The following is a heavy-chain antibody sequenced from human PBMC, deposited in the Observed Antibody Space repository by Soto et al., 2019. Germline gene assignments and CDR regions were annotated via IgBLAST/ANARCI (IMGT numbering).Heavy chain of an antibody. D-gene: IGHD3-10*01. J-gene: IGHJ4*02. CDR3: ARDIGFGELLFDN. V-gene: IGHV3-21*01. CDR1: GFTFSSFS. Sequence: EVRLVESGGGLVKPGGSLRLSCAASGFTFSSFSMNWVRQAPGKGLEWVSSISSSSTYIYYADSVKGRFTMSRDNAKNSLYLQMNSLRAEDTAVYYCARDIGFGELLFDNRGQGTLVTVSS. CDR2: ISSSSTYI.